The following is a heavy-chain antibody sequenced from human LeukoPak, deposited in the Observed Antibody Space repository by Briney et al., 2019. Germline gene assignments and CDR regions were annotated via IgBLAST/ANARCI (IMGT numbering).Heavy chain of an antibody. Sequence: SVKVSCKASGYTFTGYYMHWVRQAPGQGLEWMGWINPNSGGTNYAQKFQGRVTMTRDTSISTAYMELSRLRSDDTAVYYCARGGKKQMATTPCGYWGQGTLVTVSS. CDR2: INPNSGGT. D-gene: IGHD5-24*01. CDR3: ARGGKKQMATTPCGY. V-gene: IGHV1-2*02. CDR1: GYTFTGYY. J-gene: IGHJ4*02.